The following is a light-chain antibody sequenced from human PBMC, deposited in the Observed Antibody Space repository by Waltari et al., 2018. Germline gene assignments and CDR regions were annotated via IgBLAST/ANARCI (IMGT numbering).Light chain of an antibody. CDR2: EVS. V-gene: IGLV2-14*01. CDR3: SSYTSSFYV. Sequence: QSALTPPASVSGSPGQSITISCTGTSSAVGGYNYVPWYQQHPGKAPKLMIYEVSNRPSGVSNRFSGSKSGNTASLTISGLQAEDEADYYCSSYTSSFYVFGTGTKVTVL. CDR1: SSAVGGYNY. J-gene: IGLJ1*01.